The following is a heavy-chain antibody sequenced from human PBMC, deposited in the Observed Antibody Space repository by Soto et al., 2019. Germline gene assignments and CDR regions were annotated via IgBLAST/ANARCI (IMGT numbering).Heavy chain of an antibody. V-gene: IGHV4-59*08. J-gene: IGHJ4*02. CDR2: IYYSGST. CDR3: GEKWAFGPPPDY. CDR1: GGSISSYY. D-gene: IGHD3-16*01. Sequence: SSETLSLTCTVSGGSISSYYWSWIRQPPGKGLEWIGYIYYSGSTNYNPSLKSRVTISVDTSKNQFSLKLSSVTAADTAVDYCGEKWAFGPPPDYWGQGTLVTVSS.